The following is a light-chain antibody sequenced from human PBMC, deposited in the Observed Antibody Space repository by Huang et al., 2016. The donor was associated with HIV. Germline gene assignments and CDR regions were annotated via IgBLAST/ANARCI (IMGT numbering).Light chain of an antibody. V-gene: IGKV1-39*01. Sequence: DIQMTQSPPSLSASVGDRVTSTCRADQNITKSLNWYQQKPGKAPKPLIYTVSTLESGVPSRFSGSGSGSRFTLNIGNLQPEDFATYYCQQSFSVPRTFG. CDR3: QQSFSVPRT. CDR1: QNITKS. J-gene: IGKJ1*01. CDR2: TVS.